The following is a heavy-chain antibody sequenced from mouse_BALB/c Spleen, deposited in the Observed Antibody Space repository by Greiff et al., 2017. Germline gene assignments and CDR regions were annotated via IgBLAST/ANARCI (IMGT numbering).Heavy chain of an antibody. Sequence: VQLQQSGAELVKPGASVKLSCTASGFNIKDTYMHWVKQRPEQGLEWIGRIDPANGNTKYDPKFQGKATITADTSSNTAYLQLSSLTSEDTAVYYCARLVYDYDEGFAYWGQGTLVTVSA. D-gene: IGHD2-4*01. V-gene: IGHV14-3*02. CDR1: GFNIKDTY. CDR3: ARLVYDYDEGFAY. J-gene: IGHJ3*01. CDR2: IDPANGNT.